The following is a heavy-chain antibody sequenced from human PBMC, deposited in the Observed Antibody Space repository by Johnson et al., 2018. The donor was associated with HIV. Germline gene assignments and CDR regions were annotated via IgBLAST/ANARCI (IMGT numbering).Heavy chain of an antibody. CDR1: GFTFDDYG. V-gene: IGHV3-20*04. CDR2: ISWNSGSI. J-gene: IGHJ3*02. Sequence: DVQVVESGGGVVRPGGSLRLSCAASGFTFDDYGMSWVRQAPGKGLEWVSGISWNSGSIGYADSVKGRFTISRDNAKKSLYLQMNSLRAEDTALYYCAKDMGAVTIDAFDIWGQGTMVTVSS. CDR3: AKDMGAVTIDAFDI. D-gene: IGHD4-17*01.